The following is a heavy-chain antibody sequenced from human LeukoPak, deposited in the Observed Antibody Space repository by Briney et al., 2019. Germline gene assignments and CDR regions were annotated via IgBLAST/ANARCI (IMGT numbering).Heavy chain of an antibody. D-gene: IGHD4-17*01. Sequence: SETLSLTCTVSAASISSSLSWGWIRQPPGKGLEWIGSIYYSGRTFYNPSLKGRVTISVDKSKNQFSLKLTSVTAADTAVFYCARVAVGGDYVGIDYWGQGTLVTVSS. CDR3: ARVAVGGDYVGIDY. CDR2: IYYSGRT. V-gene: IGHV4-39*07. CDR1: AASISSSLS. J-gene: IGHJ4*02.